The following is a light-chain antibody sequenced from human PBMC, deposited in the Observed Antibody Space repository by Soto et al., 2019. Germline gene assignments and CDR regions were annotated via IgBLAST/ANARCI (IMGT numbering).Light chain of an antibody. Sequence: QAVVTQSPSASASLGASAKLTCTLSRGHSSYAIAWHQQQPEKGPRYLMKLNSDGSHSKGDGIPDRFSGSSSGAERYLPISSLQAEDEADYYCQTWGTGGVFGGGTKVPVL. CDR1: RGHSSYA. J-gene: IGLJ3*02. CDR2: LNSDGSH. V-gene: IGLV4-69*01. CDR3: QTWGTGGV.